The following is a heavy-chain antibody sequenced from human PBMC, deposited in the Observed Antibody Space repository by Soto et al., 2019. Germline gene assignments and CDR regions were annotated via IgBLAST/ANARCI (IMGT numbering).Heavy chain of an antibody. Sequence: GGSLRLSCAASGFTFDDYAMHWVRQAPGKGLEWVSGISWNSGSIGYADSVKGRFTISRDNAKNPLYLQMNSLRAEDTALYYCAKDCHTYYDFWSGIFSGMDVWGQGTTVTVSS. D-gene: IGHD3-3*01. V-gene: IGHV3-9*01. CDR1: GFTFDDYA. CDR2: ISWNSGSI. CDR3: AKDCHTYYDFWSGIFSGMDV. J-gene: IGHJ6*02.